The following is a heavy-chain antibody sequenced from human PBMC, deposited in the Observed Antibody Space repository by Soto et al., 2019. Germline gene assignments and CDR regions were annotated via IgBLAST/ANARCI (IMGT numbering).Heavy chain of an antibody. CDR2: ISGSGGST. CDR1: GFTFSSYA. Sequence: GGSLRLSCAASGFTFSSYAMSWVRQAPGKGLEWVSAISGSGGSTYYADSVKGRFTISRDNSKNTLYLQMNSLRAEDTAVYYCAKGRGVVVVVAATSDYWGQGTLVTVSS. V-gene: IGHV3-23*01. J-gene: IGHJ4*02. D-gene: IGHD2-15*01. CDR3: AKGRGVVVVVAATSDY.